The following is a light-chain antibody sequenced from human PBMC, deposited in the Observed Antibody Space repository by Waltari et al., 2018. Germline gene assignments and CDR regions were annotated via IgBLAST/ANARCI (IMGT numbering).Light chain of an antibody. CDR3: QSYDSSNHVV. Sequence: NFMLTQPHSVSESPGKTVTISCTRSSGSIASNSVQWYQQRPGSAPTTVIYEDNQSPSGVPVRFSGSIDSSSNSASLTISGLKTEDEADYYCQSYDSSNHVVFGGGTKLTVL. V-gene: IGLV6-57*03. CDR2: EDN. CDR1: SGSIASNS. J-gene: IGLJ2*01.